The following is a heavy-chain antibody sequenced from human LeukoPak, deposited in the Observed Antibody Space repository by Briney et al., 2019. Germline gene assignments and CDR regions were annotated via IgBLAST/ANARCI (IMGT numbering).Heavy chain of an antibody. J-gene: IGHJ4*02. CDR3: AKDRSGSGSYYPDY. D-gene: IGHD3-10*01. Sequence: GGSLRLACAASGFRFSSYAMSWVRQAPGKGLEWVSAISGNGVSTYYADSVKGRFTVSRDNPKNTLYLQMNSLRAEDTAVYYCAKDRSGSGSYYPDYWGQGTLVTVSS. CDR2: ISGNGVST. V-gene: IGHV3-23*01. CDR1: GFRFSSYA.